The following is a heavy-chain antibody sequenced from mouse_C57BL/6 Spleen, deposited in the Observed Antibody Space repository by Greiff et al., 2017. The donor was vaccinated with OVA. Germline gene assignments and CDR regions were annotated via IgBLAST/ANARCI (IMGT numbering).Heavy chain of an antibody. V-gene: IGHV1-42*01. J-gene: IGHJ2*01. CDR1: GYSFTGYY. CDR2: INPSTGGT. D-gene: IGHD1-1*02. Sequence: EVQLQQSGPELVKPGASVKISCKASGYSFTGYYMNWVKQSPEKSLEWIGEINPSTGGTTYNQKFKAKATLTVDKSSSTAYMQLKSLTSEDSAVYYCARFFGNCFDYWGQGTTLTVSS. CDR3: ARFFGNCFDY.